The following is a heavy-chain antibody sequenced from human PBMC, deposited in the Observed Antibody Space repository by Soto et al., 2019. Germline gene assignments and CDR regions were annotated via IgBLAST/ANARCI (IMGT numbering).Heavy chain of an antibody. D-gene: IGHD3-22*01. CDR3: SRVSLYNYNSSGYSSFDY. CDR1: GFTFSSDS. J-gene: IGHJ4*02. V-gene: IGHV3-21*01. Sequence: GGSLTLSCAASGFTFSSDSMNWVRQAPGKGLEWVSSISSSSSYIYYADSLKGRFTISRHNAKNSLYLQINSLRAEDTAVYHCSRVSLYNYNSSGYSSFDYWGQGTLVTVSS. CDR2: ISSSSSYI.